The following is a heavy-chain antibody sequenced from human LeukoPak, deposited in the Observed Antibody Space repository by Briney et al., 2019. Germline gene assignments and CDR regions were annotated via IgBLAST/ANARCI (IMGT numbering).Heavy chain of an antibody. Sequence: PSETLSLTCAVYGGSFSGYYWSWIRQPPGKGLEWIGEINHSGSTNYNPSLKSRVTISVDTSKNQFSLKLSSVTAADTAVYYCATDYGVSSFDYWGQGTLVTVSS. CDR2: INHSGST. D-gene: IGHD4-17*01. V-gene: IGHV4-34*01. J-gene: IGHJ4*02. CDR3: ATDYGVSSFDY. CDR1: GGSFSGYY.